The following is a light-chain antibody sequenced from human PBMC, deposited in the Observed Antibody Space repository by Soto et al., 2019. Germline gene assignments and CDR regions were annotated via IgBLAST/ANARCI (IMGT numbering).Light chain of an antibody. CDR2: GAS. J-gene: IGKJ1*01. Sequence: ERIMTQSPATLSVSPGESATLSCRASQSVSSNLAWYQQKPGQAPRLLIYGASTRATGIPARFSGSGSGTDFTLTISSLEPEDFAVYYCHQRQSWPRTFGQGTKVDI. CDR1: QSVSSN. CDR3: HQRQSWPRT. V-gene: IGKV3-15*01.